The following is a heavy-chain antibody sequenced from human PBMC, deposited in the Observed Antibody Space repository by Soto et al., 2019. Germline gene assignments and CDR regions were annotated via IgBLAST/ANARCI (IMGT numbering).Heavy chain of an antibody. Sequence: EVQLLESGGGLVQPGGSPRLSCAASGFTFSSYAMSWVRQAPGKGLEWVSAISGSGGSTYYADSVKGRFTISRDNSKNTVYLQKNSLRVEDTAVYYGAKDGRYGSGSPGWGQGNLVTVS. V-gene: IGHV3-23*01. CDR2: ISGSGGST. CDR3: AKDGRYGSGSPG. J-gene: IGHJ1*01. CDR1: GFTFSSYA. D-gene: IGHD3-10*01.